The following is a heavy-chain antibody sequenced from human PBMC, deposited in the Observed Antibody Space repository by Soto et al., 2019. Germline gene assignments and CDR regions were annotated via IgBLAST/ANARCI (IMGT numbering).Heavy chain of an antibody. Sequence: EVQLVVSGGGLVQPGGSLTLSFEASGFTASSSAMGWVRRAPGKGLEWVSSINGADSVGTATTYYAESLKGRVTISRDHFNNTLYLQLNSLRPEETGVFFCAKDERDVPYYFDYWGQGALVTVSS. D-gene: IGHD6-25*01. V-gene: IGHV3-23*04. CDR2: INGADSVGTATT. CDR3: AKDERDVPYYFDY. J-gene: IGHJ4*02. CDR1: GFTASSSA.